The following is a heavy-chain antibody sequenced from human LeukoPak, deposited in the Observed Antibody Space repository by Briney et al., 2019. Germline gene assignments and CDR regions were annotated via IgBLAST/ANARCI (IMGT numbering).Heavy chain of an antibody. D-gene: IGHD6-19*01. CDR3: ARGGRDTVGWYHFDS. V-gene: IGHV4-4*07. CDR1: GGSSSTHY. Sequence: PSETLSLTCTLSGGSSSTHYYSWIRQPARTGLECIGLIYSSGTTNYNPSLTSRLTMSIDTSKNQFSLRLNSVTVADTAVYYCARGGRDTVGWYHFDSWGQGTLVTVSS. J-gene: IGHJ4*02. CDR2: IYSSGTT.